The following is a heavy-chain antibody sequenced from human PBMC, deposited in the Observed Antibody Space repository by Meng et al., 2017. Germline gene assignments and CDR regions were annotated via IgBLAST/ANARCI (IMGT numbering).Heavy chain of an antibody. J-gene: IGHJ4*02. CDR2: TYYRSKWYN. D-gene: IGHD2-8*02. CDR3: ARGVVYAISYFDY. CDR1: GDSVSRNSAA. V-gene: IGHV6-1*01. Sequence: VLLQPTGSWLVNDLQTPSLTFAISGDSVSRNSAAWNWIRQSPSRGLEWLGRTYYRSKWYNDYAVSVKSRITINPDTSKNQFSLQLNSVTPEDTAVYYCARGVVYAISYFDYWGQGTLVTVSS.